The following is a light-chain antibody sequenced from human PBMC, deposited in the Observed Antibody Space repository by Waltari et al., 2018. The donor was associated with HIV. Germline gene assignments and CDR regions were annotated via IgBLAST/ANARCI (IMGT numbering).Light chain of an antibody. CDR2: DNN. J-gene: IGLJ3*02. CDR1: SSNIGNNY. CDR3: GTWDSGKNVWV. Sequence: QSVLTQPPSVSAAPGQPVTISCSGSSSNIGNNYVSWYQQVTGAAPKLVLYDNNERPSGIRDLFSGSKSGTSATLDITGLQPGDEADYYCGTWDSGKNVWVFGGGTKLTVL. V-gene: IGLV1-51*01.